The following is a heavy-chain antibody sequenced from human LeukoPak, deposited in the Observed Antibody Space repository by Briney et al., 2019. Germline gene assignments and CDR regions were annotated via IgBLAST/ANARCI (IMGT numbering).Heavy chain of an antibody. Sequence: GGSLRLSCVVSGFTYSRYWMTWFRQAPGKGLEWVSYISSSSSTIYYADSVKGRFTISRDNAKNSLYLQMNSLRAEDTAVYYCAPQQLPYYYGMDVWGQGTTVTVSS. J-gene: IGHJ6*02. CDR2: ISSSSSTI. V-gene: IGHV3-48*04. CDR3: APQQLPYYYGMDV. CDR1: GFTYSRYW. D-gene: IGHD6-13*01.